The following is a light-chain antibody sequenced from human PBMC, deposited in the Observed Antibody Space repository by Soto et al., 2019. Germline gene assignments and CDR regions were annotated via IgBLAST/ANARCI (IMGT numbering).Light chain of an antibody. CDR1: QSVSRN. CDR3: QQYNNWPPWT. V-gene: IGKV3-15*01. J-gene: IGKJ1*01. Sequence: IVMTQSPATLSVSPGESATLSCRASQSVSRNLAWYQQKPGQAPRLLIYGASTRATGIPARFSGSGSVTEFTLTISSLQSEDFAVYYCQQYNNWPPWTFGQGTKVEIK. CDR2: GAS.